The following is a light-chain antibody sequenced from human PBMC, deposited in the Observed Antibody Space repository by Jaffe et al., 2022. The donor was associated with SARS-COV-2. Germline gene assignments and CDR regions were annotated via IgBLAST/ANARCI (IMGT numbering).Light chain of an antibody. CDR3: GSLDSSSDRLGV. CDR2: GKY. Sequence: SSELTQDPAVSVALGQTARITCQGPSLRSYYASWYQQKPGQAPVLVTFGKYGRPSGIPDRFSGSTSGTTASLTITGTQAEDEADYYCGSLDSSSDRLGVFGGGTKLTVL. V-gene: IGLV3-19*01. J-gene: IGLJ3*02. CDR1: SLRSYY.